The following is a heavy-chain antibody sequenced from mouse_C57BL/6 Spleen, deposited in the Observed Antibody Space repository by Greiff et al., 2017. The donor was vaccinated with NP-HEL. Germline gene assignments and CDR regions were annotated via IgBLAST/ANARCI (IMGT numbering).Heavy chain of an antibody. V-gene: IGHV1-26*01. CDR2: INPNNGGT. CDR3: ARGLRPFAY. J-gene: IGHJ3*01. D-gene: IGHD2-4*01. CDR1: GYTFTDYY. Sequence: EVQLQQSGPELVKPGASVKISCKASGYTFTDYYMNWVKQSHGKSLEWIGDINPNNGGTSYNQKFKGKATLTVDTSSSTAYMELRSLTSEDSAVYYCARGLRPFAYWGQGTLVTVSA.